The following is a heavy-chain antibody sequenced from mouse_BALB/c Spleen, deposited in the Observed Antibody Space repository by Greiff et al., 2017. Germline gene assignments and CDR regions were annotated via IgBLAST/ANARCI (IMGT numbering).Heavy chain of an antibody. Sequence: QVQLQQSGAELVRPGSSVKISCKASGYAFSSYWMNWVKQRPGQGLEWIGQIYPGDGDTNYNGKFKGKATLTADKSSSTAYMQLSSLTSEDSAVYFCAREGLYGNYVGFAYWGQGTLVTVSA. V-gene: IGHV1-80*01. CDR1: GYAFSSYW. CDR3: AREGLYGNYVGFAY. J-gene: IGHJ3*01. D-gene: IGHD2-1*01. CDR2: IYPGDGDT.